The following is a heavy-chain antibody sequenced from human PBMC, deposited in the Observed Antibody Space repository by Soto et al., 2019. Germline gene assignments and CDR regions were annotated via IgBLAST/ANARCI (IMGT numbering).Heavy chain of an antibody. V-gene: IGHV4-59*01. CDR3: ARSYDYIWGSLFGY. CDR2: IYYSGST. D-gene: IGHD3-16*01. CDR1: GGSISSYY. J-gene: IGHJ4*02. Sequence: SETLSLTCTVSGGSISSYYWSWIRQPPGKGLEWIGYIYYSGSTNYNPSLKSRVTISVDTSKNQFSLKLSSVTAADTAVYYCARSYDYIWGSLFGYWGQGTLVTVSS.